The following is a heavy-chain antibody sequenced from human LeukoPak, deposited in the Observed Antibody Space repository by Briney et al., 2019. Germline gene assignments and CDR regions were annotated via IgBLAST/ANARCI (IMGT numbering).Heavy chain of an antibody. Sequence: SETLSLTCTVSGDSVSSYYWSWVRQPPGKGLEWIGYVYYSGGTDYNPSLKSRVTISVDTSNNHFSLKLSSVTAADTAVYYCARHDDYSRAFDIWGQGTMVTVSS. CDR1: GDSVSSYY. D-gene: IGHD4-11*01. V-gene: IGHV4-59*08. CDR2: VYYSGGT. J-gene: IGHJ3*02. CDR3: ARHDDYSRAFDI.